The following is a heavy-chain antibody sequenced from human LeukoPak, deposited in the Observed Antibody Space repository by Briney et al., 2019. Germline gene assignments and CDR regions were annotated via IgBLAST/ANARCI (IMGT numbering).Heavy chain of an antibody. V-gene: IGHV3-23*01. Sequence: GGSLRLSCAASGFTFSNYAMSWVRQAPGKGLEWVSVIRGSDDNTYYADSVKGRFTISRDNSRNMLSLQMNSLRAEDTAVYYCAKVPYTSSNYYFDYWGQGTLVTVSS. CDR3: AKVPYTSSNYYFDY. CDR2: IRGSDDNT. CDR1: GFTFSNYA. D-gene: IGHD5-18*01. J-gene: IGHJ4*02.